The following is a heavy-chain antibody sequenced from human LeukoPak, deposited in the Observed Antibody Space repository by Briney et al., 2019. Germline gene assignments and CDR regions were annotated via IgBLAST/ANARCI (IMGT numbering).Heavy chain of an antibody. CDR1: GFTFNKYW. J-gene: IGHJ4*02. CDR2: IKQDGTEK. CDR3: ARDKEEGATKFDY. D-gene: IGHD1-26*01. Sequence: PWGSLRLSCAASGFTFNKYWMSWVRQAPGKGPEWVANIKQDGTEKYYVDSVKGRFTISRDNAKSSLYLQMTSLGTEDTAVYYCARDKEEGATKFDYWGQGTLVAVSS. V-gene: IGHV3-7*03.